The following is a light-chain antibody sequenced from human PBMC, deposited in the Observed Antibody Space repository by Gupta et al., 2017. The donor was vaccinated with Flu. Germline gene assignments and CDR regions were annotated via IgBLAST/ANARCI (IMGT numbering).Light chain of an antibody. Sequence: SSVLTLPPPVSSAPGQTARTTSGGNNIGSKSVHWYQQKPGQAPVLVVYDDSDRPSGIPERFSGSNSGNTATLTISRVEAGDEADYYCQVWYSSSDHPVFGGGTKLTVL. V-gene: IGLV3-21*02. CDR2: DDS. J-gene: IGLJ2*01. CDR1: NIGSKS. CDR3: QVWYSSSDHPV.